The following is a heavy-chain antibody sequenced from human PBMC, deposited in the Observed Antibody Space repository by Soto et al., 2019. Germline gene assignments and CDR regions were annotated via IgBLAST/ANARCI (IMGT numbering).Heavy chain of an antibody. CDR1: GGSISSSSFY. D-gene: IGHD3-3*01. Sequence: SETLSLTCTVSGGSISSSSFYWGWIRQPPGKGLEWIGSIYYSGSTYYNPSLKSRVTISIDTSKNHFSLKLSSVTAADTAVYYCARLRTLEWYNNWFDPWGQGTLVTVSS. V-gene: IGHV4-39*02. CDR3: ARLRTLEWYNNWFDP. J-gene: IGHJ5*02. CDR2: IYYSGST.